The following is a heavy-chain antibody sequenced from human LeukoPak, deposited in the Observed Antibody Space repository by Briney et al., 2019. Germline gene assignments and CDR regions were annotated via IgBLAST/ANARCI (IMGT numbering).Heavy chain of an antibody. J-gene: IGHJ3*02. D-gene: IGHD6-19*01. Sequence: GGSLRLSCVASGFTLSSYVMHWVRQAPGKGLEWVAVISYDGSNKYYADSVKGRFTISRDNSKNTLYLQMNSLRAEDTAVYYCARVRQWLDRDAFDIWGQGTMVTVSS. V-gene: IGHV3-30*04. CDR1: GFTLSSYV. CDR2: ISYDGSNK. CDR3: ARVRQWLDRDAFDI.